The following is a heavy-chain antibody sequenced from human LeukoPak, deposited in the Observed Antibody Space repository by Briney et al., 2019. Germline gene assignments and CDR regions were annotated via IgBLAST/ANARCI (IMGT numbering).Heavy chain of an antibody. Sequence: GGSLRLSCTASGFTFSSYEMNWVRQAPGKGLEWVSYISSTGNTIYYADSVKGRFTISRDNAKNSLYLQVNSLRAEDTAVYYCAKGTREYSYYYFDYWGQGTLVTVSS. CDR2: ISSTGNTI. CDR1: GFTFSSYE. CDR3: AKGTREYSYYYFDY. J-gene: IGHJ4*02. D-gene: IGHD6-6*01. V-gene: IGHV3-48*03.